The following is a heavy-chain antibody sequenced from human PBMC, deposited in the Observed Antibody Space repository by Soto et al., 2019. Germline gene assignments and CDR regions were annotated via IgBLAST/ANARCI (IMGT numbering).Heavy chain of an antibody. Sequence: GGSLRLSCAASGFSFTNFAMSWVRQAPGKVLEWVAGIGASGDITWYADSVKGRLSISRDNSKNTLYLQLNSLRFEDTAVYYCAKDDFTDRGDDYFDYWGPGTLVTVSS. D-gene: IGHD2-21*02. CDR1: GFSFTNFA. J-gene: IGHJ4*02. V-gene: IGHV3-23*01. CDR3: AKDDFTDRGDDYFDY. CDR2: IGASGDIT.